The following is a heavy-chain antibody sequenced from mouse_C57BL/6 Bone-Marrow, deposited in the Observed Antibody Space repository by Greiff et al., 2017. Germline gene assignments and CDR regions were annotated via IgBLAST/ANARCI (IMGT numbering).Heavy chain of an antibody. Sequence: EVHLVESEGGLVQPGSSMKLSCTASGFTFSDYYMAWVRQVPEKGLEWVANINYDGSSTYYLDSLKSRFIISRDNAKNILYLQMSSLKSEDTATYYCARAYYYGSSWYFDVWGTGTTVTVSS. CDR3: ARAYYYGSSWYFDV. J-gene: IGHJ1*03. CDR2: INYDGSST. D-gene: IGHD1-1*01. CDR1: GFTFSDYY. V-gene: IGHV5-16*01.